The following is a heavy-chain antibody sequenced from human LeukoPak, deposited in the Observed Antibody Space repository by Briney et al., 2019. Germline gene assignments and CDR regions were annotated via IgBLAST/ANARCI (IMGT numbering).Heavy chain of an antibody. CDR3: ARSSYYDTTDYFDY. CDR2: IDYNGGNT. V-gene: IGHV3-20*04. D-gene: IGHD3-10*01. Sequence: GGSLRLSCAASGFTFSRSWMSWVRQAPGKGLEWLSDIDYNGGNTGYADSVKGRFTISRDNAKNSLFLQMDSLRAEDTALYYCARSSYYDTTDYFDYWGQGTLVTVSS. J-gene: IGHJ4*02. CDR1: GFTFSRSW.